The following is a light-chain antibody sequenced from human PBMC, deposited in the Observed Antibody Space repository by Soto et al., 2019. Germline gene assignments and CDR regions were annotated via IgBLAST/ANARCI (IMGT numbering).Light chain of an antibody. V-gene: IGLV1-40*01. CDR2: GNV. CDR3: QSFDSSLSAVV. Sequence: QSVLTQPPSVSGAPGQRVTISCTGSSSNIGAGYDVHWYQQLPGTTPKLLMYGNVNRPSGVPDRFSGSKSGTSASLAITGLQAEDEAGYYCQSFDSSLSAVVFGGGTKVTVL. J-gene: IGLJ2*01. CDR1: SSNIGAGYD.